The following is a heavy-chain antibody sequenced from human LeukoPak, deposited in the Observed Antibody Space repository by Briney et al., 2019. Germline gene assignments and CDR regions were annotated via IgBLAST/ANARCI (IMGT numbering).Heavy chain of an antibody. V-gene: IGHV3-7*03. Sequence: GGSLRLSCAASGFSFSSYWMSWVRQAPGKGLEWVANIEGDGSERNYMDSVKGRFTISRDNAKDSLHLQMNSLRAEDTAVYYCAAGVGWLIDYWGQGTLVTVSS. CDR3: AAGVGWLIDY. CDR2: IEGDGSER. CDR1: GFSFSSYW. D-gene: IGHD6-19*01. J-gene: IGHJ4*02.